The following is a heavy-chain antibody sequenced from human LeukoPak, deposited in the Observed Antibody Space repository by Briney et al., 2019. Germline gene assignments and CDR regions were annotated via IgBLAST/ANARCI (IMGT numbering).Heavy chain of an antibody. Sequence: PGGSLRLSCAVSGITLSNYGMSWVRQAPGKGLEWVAGISDSGGRTNYADSVKGRFTISRDNSKNTLYLQMNSLRAEDTAVYFCAKRGVVIRVILVGFHKEVYYFDSWGQGALVTVSS. CDR1: GITLSNYG. V-gene: IGHV3-23*01. D-gene: IGHD3-22*01. CDR3: AKRGVVIRVILVGFHKEVYYFDS. CDR2: ISDSGGRT. J-gene: IGHJ4*02.